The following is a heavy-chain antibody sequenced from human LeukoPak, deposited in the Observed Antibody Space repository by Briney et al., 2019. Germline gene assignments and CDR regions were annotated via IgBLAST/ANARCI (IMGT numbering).Heavy chain of an antibody. CDR3: AKDASDTGYYFDY. Sequence: GGSLRLSCAGSGFTFSSYAMSWARRAPGKGLEWVSTIIGSGVTTYYADSVKGRFTISRDNSKNTLYLQVNSLRAEDTAVYYCAKDASDTGYYFDYWGQGTLVTVSS. V-gene: IGHV3-23*01. D-gene: IGHD1-14*01. J-gene: IGHJ4*02. CDR1: GFTFSSYA. CDR2: IIGSGVTT.